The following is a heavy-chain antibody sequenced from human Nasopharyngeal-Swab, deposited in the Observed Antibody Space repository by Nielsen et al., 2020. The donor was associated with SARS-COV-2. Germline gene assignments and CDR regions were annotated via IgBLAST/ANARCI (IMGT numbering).Heavy chain of an antibody. CDR2: VNQDGSRT. CDR3: VKHPGSSSDQ. CDR1: GVIFSKYW. J-gene: IGHJ4*02. Sequence: GESLKISCVTSGVIFSKYWMHWVRQAPGKGLVWISRVNQDGSRTDYADSVRGRFTISRDNAKNTLYLQMNSLRVEDTALYYCVKHPGSSSDQWGQGTLVTVSS. V-gene: IGHV3-74*01.